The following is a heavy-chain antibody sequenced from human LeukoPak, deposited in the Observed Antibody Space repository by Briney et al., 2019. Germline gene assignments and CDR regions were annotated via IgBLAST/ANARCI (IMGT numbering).Heavy chain of an antibody. CDR2: IIPILGIA. Sequence: SVKVSCKASGGTFSSYTISWVRQAPGQALEWMGRIIPILGIANYAQKFQGRVTITADKSTSTAYMELSSLRSEDTAVYYCARGPNIVVVPAAIMGWFDPWGQGTLVTVSS. CDR3: ARGPNIVVVPAAIMGWFDP. CDR1: GGTFSSYT. D-gene: IGHD2-2*01. J-gene: IGHJ5*02. V-gene: IGHV1-69*02.